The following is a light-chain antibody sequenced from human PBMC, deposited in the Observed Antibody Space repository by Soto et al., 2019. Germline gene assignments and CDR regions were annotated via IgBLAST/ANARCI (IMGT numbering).Light chain of an antibody. CDR2: DAS. CDR3: QQYGSSPYT. Sequence: ANRLSQSPSSLSASLGDRVTITSRASQAISSALAWYQQKPGKPPKLLIYDASTLQSGVPSRFSGTASGTDFTLTINSLQPEDFATYYCQQYGSSPYTFGQGTKVDI. V-gene: IGKV1-13*02. CDR1: QAISSA. J-gene: IGKJ2*01.